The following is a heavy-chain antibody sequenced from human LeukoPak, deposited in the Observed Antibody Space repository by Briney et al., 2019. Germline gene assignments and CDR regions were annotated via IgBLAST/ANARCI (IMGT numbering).Heavy chain of an antibody. D-gene: IGHD5-18*01. V-gene: IGHV3-23*01. CDR2: ISGSGGST. CDR3: ARTAGAWIQLGPDFDY. Sequence: GGSLRLSCAASGFTFSSYAMSWVRQAPGKGLEWVSAISGSGGSTYYADSVKGRFTISRDNSKNTLHLQMNSLRAEDTAVYYCARTAGAWIQLGPDFDYWGQGTLVTVSS. CDR1: GFTFSSYA. J-gene: IGHJ4*02.